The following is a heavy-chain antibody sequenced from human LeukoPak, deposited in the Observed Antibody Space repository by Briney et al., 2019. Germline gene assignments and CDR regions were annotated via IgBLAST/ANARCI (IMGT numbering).Heavy chain of an antibody. CDR1: GDSFSSHY. CDR2: ISYIGST. CDR3: ARDLVTVTKGFDI. Sequence: PETLSLTCTVSGDSFSSHYWTWIRQPPGKGLEWIGYISYIGSTNYSPSLKSRVTISIDTSKNQFSLKLTSVTAADTAVYYCARDLVTVTKGFDIWGQGTMVSVSS. D-gene: IGHD4-17*01. V-gene: IGHV4-59*11. J-gene: IGHJ3*02.